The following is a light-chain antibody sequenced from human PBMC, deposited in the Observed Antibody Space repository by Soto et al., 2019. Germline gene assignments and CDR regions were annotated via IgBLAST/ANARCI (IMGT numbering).Light chain of an antibody. CDR2: GAS. J-gene: IGKJ5*01. V-gene: IGKV3-20*01. CDR1: QSVSSSY. CDR3: QQYGSSLI. Sequence: EILLTQFPVTRPFCRGRRATRSCGASQSVSSSYLAWYQQKPGQAPRLLIYGASSGATGIPDRFSGSGSGTDFTLTISRLETEDFGVYYCQQYGSSLIFGQGTRLEI.